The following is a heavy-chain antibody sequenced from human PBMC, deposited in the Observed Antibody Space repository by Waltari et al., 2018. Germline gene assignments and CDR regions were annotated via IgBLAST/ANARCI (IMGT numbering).Heavy chain of an antibody. CDR1: GFTFSNFG. CDR2: VCLDGSEK. D-gene: IGHD2-2*02. J-gene: IGHJ4*02. CDR3: AKDAFGNTYLDF. Sequence: QVNLVESGGGVVQPGGSLRLSCATSGFTFSNFGMHWVRQAPGKVLWWVCLVCLDGSEKFYADSVRGRFTIARDNAARSLYLDMDSLRRDDTAMYYCAKDAFGNTYLDFWGQGTLVTVSS. V-gene: IGHV3-30*02.